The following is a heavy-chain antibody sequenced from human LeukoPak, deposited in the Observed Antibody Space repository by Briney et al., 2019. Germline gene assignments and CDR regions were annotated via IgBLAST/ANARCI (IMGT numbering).Heavy chain of an antibody. V-gene: IGHV3-9*01. CDR1: GFTFDDYA. CDR2: ISWNSGSI. CDR3: AKDHSSGWDAFDI. J-gene: IGHJ3*02. D-gene: IGHD6-19*01. Sequence: PGRSLRLSCAASGFTFDDYAMHWVRQAPGKGLEWVSGISWNSGSIGYADSVKGRFTISRDNAKNSLYLQMNSLRAEDTALYYCAKDHSSGWDAFDIWGQGTMVSVSS.